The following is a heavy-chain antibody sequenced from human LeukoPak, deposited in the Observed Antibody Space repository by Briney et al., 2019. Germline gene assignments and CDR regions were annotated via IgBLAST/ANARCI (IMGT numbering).Heavy chain of an antibody. CDR2: IYTSGST. CDR1: GGSISSYY. Sequence: PSETLSLTCTVSGGSISSYYWSWIRQPARKGLEWIGRIYTSGSTNYNPSLKSRVTMSVDTSKNQFSLKLSSVTAADTAVYYCARVVDYGDYVGEPRETNWFDPWGQGTLVTVSS. V-gene: IGHV4-4*07. D-gene: IGHD4-17*01. CDR3: ARVVDYGDYVGEPRETNWFDP. J-gene: IGHJ5*02.